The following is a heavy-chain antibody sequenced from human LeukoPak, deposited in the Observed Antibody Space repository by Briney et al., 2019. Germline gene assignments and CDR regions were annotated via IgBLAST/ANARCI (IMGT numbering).Heavy chain of an antibody. CDR3: ATHYDTSGYYYFDF. CDR2: ISGTGVTT. Sequence: GGSLRLSCAASGFTFSSCALTWVRQAPGKGLEWVPTISGTGVTTFYADSVRGRFTISRDNSKNTLYLQMSSLRAEDTAVYYCATHYDTSGYYYFDFWGQGTLVTVSS. CDR1: GFTFSSCA. J-gene: IGHJ4*02. V-gene: IGHV3-23*01. D-gene: IGHD3-22*01.